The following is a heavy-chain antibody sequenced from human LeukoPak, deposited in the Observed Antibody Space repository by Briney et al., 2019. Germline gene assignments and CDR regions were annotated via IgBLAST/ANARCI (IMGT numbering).Heavy chain of an antibody. Sequence: SQTLSLTCTVSGDSISSYYWSWIRQPPGKGLEWIGYISYSWSTNYNPSLKSRITISLDTSKNQFSLKLSSVTAADTAVYYCARRRERRRTDRFDYFDYWGQGALVAVSS. CDR1: GDSISSYY. V-gene: IGHV4-59*08. J-gene: IGHJ4*02. CDR3: ARRRERRRTDRFDYFDY. CDR2: ISYSWST. D-gene: IGHD1-26*01.